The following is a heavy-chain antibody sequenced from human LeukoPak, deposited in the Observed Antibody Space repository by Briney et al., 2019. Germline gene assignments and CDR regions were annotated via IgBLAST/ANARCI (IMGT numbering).Heavy chain of an antibody. D-gene: IGHD3-3*01. J-gene: IGHJ3*02. CDR3: ARAYYDIWSGYPPGAFDI. V-gene: IGHV4-34*01. CDR1: GGSFSGYY. Sequence: TSETLSLTCAVYGGSFSGYYWSWIRQPPGKGLEWIGEINHSGSTNYNPSLKSRVTISVDTSKNQFSLKLSSVTAADTAVYYYARAYYDIWSGYPPGAFDIWGQGTMVTVSS. CDR2: INHSGST.